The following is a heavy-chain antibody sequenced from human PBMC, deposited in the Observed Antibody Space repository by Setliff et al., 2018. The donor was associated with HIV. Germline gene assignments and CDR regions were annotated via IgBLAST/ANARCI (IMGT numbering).Heavy chain of an antibody. V-gene: IGHV4-59*12. D-gene: IGHD4-17*01. J-gene: IGHJ5*02. CDR3: ARDIWAYGLMGS. Sequence: PSETLSLTCTVTGGSISGNYYWTWIRQHPGKGLEWIGYFYYRGTTNYNPSLKSRVTLSLDNSKNQFSLKLTSVTAADTAVYYCARDIWAYGLMGSWGQGTLVTVSS. CDR2: FYYRGTT. CDR1: GGSISGNYY.